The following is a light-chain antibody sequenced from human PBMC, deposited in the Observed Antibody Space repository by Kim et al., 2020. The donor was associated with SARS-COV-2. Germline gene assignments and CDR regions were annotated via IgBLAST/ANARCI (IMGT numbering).Light chain of an antibody. CDR3: QHRSNWPLT. Sequence: EIVLTQSPATLSLSPGERATLSCRASQSVSSYLAWYQQKPGQAPRLLIYDASKRATGIPARFTGSGSGTDFTLTISSLEPEDFAVYFCQHRSNWPLTFGGGTKVDIK. V-gene: IGKV3-11*01. CDR2: DAS. J-gene: IGKJ4*01. CDR1: QSVSSY.